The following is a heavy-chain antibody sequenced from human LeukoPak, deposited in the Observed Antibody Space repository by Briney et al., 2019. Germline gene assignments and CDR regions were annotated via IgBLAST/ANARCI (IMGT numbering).Heavy chain of an antibody. Sequence: ASVKVSCKASGYTFTSYGINWVRQAPGQGLEWMGWISAYDGNTNYAQKLQGRVTMTTDTSTSTAYMELRSLRSDDTAVYYCASGIQLWFTDYWGQGTLVTVSS. CDR2: ISAYDGNT. CDR1: GYTFTSYG. D-gene: IGHD5-18*01. CDR3: ASGIQLWFTDY. V-gene: IGHV1-18*04. J-gene: IGHJ4*02.